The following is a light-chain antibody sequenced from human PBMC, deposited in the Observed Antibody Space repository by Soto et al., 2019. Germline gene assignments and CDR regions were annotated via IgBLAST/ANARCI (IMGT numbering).Light chain of an antibody. J-gene: IGLJ3*02. CDR2: GNR. CDR3: QSYDSSLSVDWV. CDR1: NSNIGAGYD. V-gene: IGLV1-40*01. Sequence: QSVLTQPPSVSGAPGRRVTISCTGSNSNIGAGYDVHWYQQLPGTAPKLLIYGNRNRPSGVPDRFSGSKSGTSASLAITGLQAEDEADYYCQSYDSSLSVDWVFGGGTKLTVL.